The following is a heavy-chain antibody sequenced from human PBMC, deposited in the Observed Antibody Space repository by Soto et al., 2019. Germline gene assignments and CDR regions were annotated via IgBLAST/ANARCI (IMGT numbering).Heavy chain of an antibody. J-gene: IGHJ6*02. Sequence: GASVKVSCKASGYTFTSYDINWVRQATGQGLEWMGWMNPNSGNTGYAQKFQGRVTMTRNTSISTAYMELSSLRSEDTAVYYCARGAYCSSTSCYTDNYYYYGMDVWGQGTTVTV. CDR1: GYTFTSYD. CDR2: MNPNSGNT. V-gene: IGHV1-8*01. CDR3: ARGAYCSSTSCYTDNYYYYGMDV. D-gene: IGHD2-2*02.